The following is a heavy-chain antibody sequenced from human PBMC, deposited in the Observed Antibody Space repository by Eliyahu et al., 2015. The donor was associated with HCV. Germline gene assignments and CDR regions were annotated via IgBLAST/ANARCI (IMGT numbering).Heavy chain of an antibody. Sequence: EVQLVESGGGLVQPGGSLRXSCSASGFXFSSYAMXWVRXAPGKGXEXVSAISSNGGSTYYADSVKXRFTISRDNSKNTLYLQMSSLRAEDTAVYYCVKPALITMIVVGRYYFDYWGQGTLVTVSS. CDR3: VKPALITMIVVGRYYFDY. D-gene: IGHD3-22*01. J-gene: IGHJ4*02. CDR2: ISSNGGST. CDR1: GFXFSSYA. V-gene: IGHV3-64D*08.